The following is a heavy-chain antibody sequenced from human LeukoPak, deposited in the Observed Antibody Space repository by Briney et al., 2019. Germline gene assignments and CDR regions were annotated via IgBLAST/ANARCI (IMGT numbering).Heavy chain of an antibody. D-gene: IGHD1-26*01. CDR1: GFTFSSYG. J-gene: IGHJ4*02. CDR3: ARASPKIVGATNYFDY. V-gene: IGHV3-30*03. Sequence: GGSLRLSCAASGFTFSSYGMHWVRQAPGKGLEWVAVISYDGSNKYYADSVKGRFTISRDNSKNTLYLQMNSLRAEDTAVYYCARASPKIVGATNYFDYWGQGTLVTVSS. CDR2: ISYDGSNK.